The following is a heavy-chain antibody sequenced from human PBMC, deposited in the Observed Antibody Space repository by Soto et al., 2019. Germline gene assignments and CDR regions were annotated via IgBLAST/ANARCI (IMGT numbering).Heavy chain of an antibody. Sequence: GGSLRLSCAASGFTFSGSAMHWVRQASGKGLEWVGRIRSKANSYATAYAASVKGRFTISRDDSKNTAYLQMNSLKTEDTAVYYCAKAHIGAMAPFDSWGQGTLVTVSS. CDR3: AKAHIGAMAPFDS. V-gene: IGHV3-73*01. CDR1: GFTFSGSA. J-gene: IGHJ4*02. D-gene: IGHD2-8*01. CDR2: IRSKANSYAT.